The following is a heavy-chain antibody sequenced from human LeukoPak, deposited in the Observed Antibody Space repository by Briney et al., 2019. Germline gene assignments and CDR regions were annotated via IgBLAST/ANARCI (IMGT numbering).Heavy chain of an antibody. Sequence: QTGGSLRLSCAASGFTFSSCAMHWVRQAPGKGLEYVSRISSNGGSTYYANSVKGRFTISRDNSKNTLYLQMGSLRAADMAVYYCVRGGYYDFWSGTFDYWGQGTLVTVSS. J-gene: IGHJ4*02. CDR3: VRGGYYDFWSGTFDY. D-gene: IGHD3-3*01. CDR2: ISSNGGST. CDR1: GFTFSSCA. V-gene: IGHV3-64*01.